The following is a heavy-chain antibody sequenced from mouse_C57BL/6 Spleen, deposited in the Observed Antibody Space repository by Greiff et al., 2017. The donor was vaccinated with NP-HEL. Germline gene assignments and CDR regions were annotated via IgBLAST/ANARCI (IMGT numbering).Heavy chain of an antibody. CDR2: IDPSDSET. J-gene: IGHJ3*01. Sequence: VQLQQPGAELVRPGSSVKLSCKASGYTFTSYWMHWVKQRPIQGLEWIGNIDPSDSETHYNQKFKDKATLTVDKSSSTAYMQLSSLTSEDSAVYYCARGAGSSSWFAYWGQGTLVTVSA. CDR3: ARGAGSSSWFAY. CDR1: GYTFTSYW. D-gene: IGHD1-1*01. V-gene: IGHV1-52*01.